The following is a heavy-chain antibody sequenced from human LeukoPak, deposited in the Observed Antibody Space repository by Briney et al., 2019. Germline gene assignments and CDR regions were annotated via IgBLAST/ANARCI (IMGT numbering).Heavy chain of an antibody. CDR1: GGSISSYY. CDR2: IYYSGST. D-gene: IGHD3-3*01. Sequence: SETLSLTCTVSGGSISSYYWSWIRQPPGKGLEWIGYIYYSGSTNYNPSLKSRVTISVGTSKNQFSLKLSTVTAADTAVYYCARADNYDFWSGSTPNNWFDPWGQGTLVTVSS. V-gene: IGHV4-59*01. J-gene: IGHJ5*02. CDR3: ARADNYDFWSGSTPNNWFDP.